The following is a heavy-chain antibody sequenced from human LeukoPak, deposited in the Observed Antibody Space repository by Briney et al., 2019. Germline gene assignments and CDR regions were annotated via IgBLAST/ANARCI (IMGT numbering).Heavy chain of an antibody. CDR2: INHSGST. CDR1: GGSFSGYY. Sequence: SETLSLTCAVYGGSFSGYYWSWIRQPPGKGLEWIGEINHSGSTNYNPPLKSRVTISVDTSKNQFSLKLSSVTAADTAVYYCARARSTGDYWGQGTLVTVSS. J-gene: IGHJ4*02. CDR3: ARARSTGDY. D-gene: IGHD1-14*01. V-gene: IGHV4-34*01.